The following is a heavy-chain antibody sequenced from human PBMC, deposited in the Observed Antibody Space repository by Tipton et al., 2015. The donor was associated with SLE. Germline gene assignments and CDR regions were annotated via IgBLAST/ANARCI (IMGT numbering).Heavy chain of an antibody. CDR3: ARTPGSYWYFDL. V-gene: IGHV3-48*01. J-gene: IGHJ2*01. CDR1: GFTFSSYS. CDR2: ISSSSTI. D-gene: IGHD2-15*01. Sequence: GSLRLSCAASGFTFSSYSMNWVRQAPGKGLEWVSYISSSSTIYYADSVKGLFTISRDNAKNSLYLQMNSLRAEDRAVYYCARTPGSYWYFDLWGRGTLVTVSS.